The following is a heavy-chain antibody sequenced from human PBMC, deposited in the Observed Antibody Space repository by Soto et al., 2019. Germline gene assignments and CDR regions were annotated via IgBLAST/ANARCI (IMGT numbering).Heavy chain of an antibody. D-gene: IGHD2-2*01. Sequence: EVQLVESGGGSVQPGGSLRISCEASGLTFSSYSMNWVRQAPGKGLEWVSYISVGSNTIYYADSVKGRFTISRDDAKNSVYLQMNSLRVEDTAVYYCLTRGEYCGTTTCDYFDHWGQGTLVTVSS. J-gene: IGHJ4*02. CDR3: LTRGEYCGTTTCDYFDH. V-gene: IGHV3-48*01. CDR2: ISVGSNTI. CDR1: GLTFSSYS.